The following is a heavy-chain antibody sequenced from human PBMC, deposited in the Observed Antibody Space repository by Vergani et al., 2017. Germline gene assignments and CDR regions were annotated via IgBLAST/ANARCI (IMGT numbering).Heavy chain of an antibody. V-gene: IGHV3-23*01. CDR1: GFTFSACP. CDR3: ARLSYDTTPYLQGGYDC. CDR2: ISARYPST. J-gene: IGHJ4*02. Sequence: EVQLLQSGGGVIQPGGSVRLSCAASGFTFSACPMTWVRQAPGQGLEWVSAISARYPSTYYADSVKCRFTISRDNSKNMLYLQMNSLRAEDTAVYYCARLSYDTTPYLQGGYDCWGQGTLVSVSS. D-gene: IGHD3-22*01.